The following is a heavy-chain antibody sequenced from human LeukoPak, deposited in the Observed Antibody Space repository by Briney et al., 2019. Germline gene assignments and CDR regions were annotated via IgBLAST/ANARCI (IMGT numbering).Heavy chain of an antibody. CDR1: GYPFKNCA. V-gene: IGHV1-18*01. D-gene: IGHD2-21*02. J-gene: IGHJ4*02. CDR2: ISAYNGDT. Sequence: ASVKVSCKASGYPFKNCAFSWVRQAPGQGLEWMGWISAYNGDTYYAQEFQGRLTMTTDTSTSTTYMELRSLGSDDTAVYFCARSGLLFPATIWFDYWGQGTLVTVSS. CDR3: ARSGLLFPATIWFDY.